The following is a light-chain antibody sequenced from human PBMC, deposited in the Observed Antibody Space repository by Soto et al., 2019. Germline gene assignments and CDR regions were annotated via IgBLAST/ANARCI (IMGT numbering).Light chain of an antibody. CDR2: AVT. V-gene: IGLV2-14*01. CDR1: SSDVGGYNY. CDR3: SSYTSSSTSYV. J-gene: IGLJ1*01. Sequence: QSALTQPASVSGSPGQSITISCTGTSSDVGGYNYVSWYQQHPGKAPKLMVYAVTNRPSGVSNRFSGSKSGNTASLTISGLQAEDEADYYCSSYTSSSTSYVFGTGTKLTVL.